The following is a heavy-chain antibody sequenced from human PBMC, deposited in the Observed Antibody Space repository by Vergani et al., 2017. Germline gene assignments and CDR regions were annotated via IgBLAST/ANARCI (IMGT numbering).Heavy chain of an antibody. D-gene: IGHD3-3*01. V-gene: IGHV3-30-3*01. CDR2: ISYDGSNK. CDR1: GFTFSSYA. Sequence: QVQLVESGGGVVQPGRSLRLSCAASGFTFSSYAMHWVRQAPGKGLEWVAVISYDGSNKYYADSVKGRFTISRDNSKNTLYLQMNSLRAEDTAVYYCARDSWGGYDFWSGYYTPYYYYMDVWGKGTTVTVSS. CDR3: ARDSWGGYDFWSGYYTPYYYYMDV. J-gene: IGHJ6*03.